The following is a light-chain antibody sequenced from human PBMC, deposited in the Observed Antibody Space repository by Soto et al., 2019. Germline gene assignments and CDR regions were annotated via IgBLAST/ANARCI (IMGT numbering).Light chain of an antibody. CDR2: EVS. Sequence: QSALTQPASLSGSPGQSITISCTGTGSDVGDYDYVSWYQQHPGKAPKLIIYEVSDRPSGVSNRFSGSKSANTASLTISGLQAEDEADYFCSSYTSSRSLVFGTGTKVTV. V-gene: IGLV2-14*01. J-gene: IGLJ1*01. CDR1: GSDVGDYDY. CDR3: SSYTSSRSLV.